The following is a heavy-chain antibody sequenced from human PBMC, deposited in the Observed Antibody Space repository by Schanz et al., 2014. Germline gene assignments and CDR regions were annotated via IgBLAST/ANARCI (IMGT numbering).Heavy chain of an antibody. CDR3: VRLDVHDY. CDR1: GLTFSDYY. CDR2: ISTTSSNI. D-gene: IGHD3-16*01. J-gene: IGHJ4*02. V-gene: IGHV3-11*01. Sequence: QVQLVDSGGGLVKPGGSLRLSCAASGLTFSDYYMTWMRQAPGKGLEWISYISTTSSNIYYGDSVKGRFTISRDNAKNSLYLQMNSLKTEDTAVYYCVRLDVHDYWGQGTLVTVSA.